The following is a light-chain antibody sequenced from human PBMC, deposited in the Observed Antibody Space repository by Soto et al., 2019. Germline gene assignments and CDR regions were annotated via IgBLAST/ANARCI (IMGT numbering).Light chain of an antibody. J-gene: IGKJ2*01. V-gene: IGKV1-5*03. CDR2: KAS. Sequence: DIQMTQFPSTLSASVGERVTITCRAGQSIIRSLAWYQQKPGKAPNLLIYKASILQSGFPSRFSGSGSGTEFTLTISSLQPDDFATYYCQQGANYPYSFGQGTKLEIK. CDR1: QSIIRS. CDR3: QQGANYPYS.